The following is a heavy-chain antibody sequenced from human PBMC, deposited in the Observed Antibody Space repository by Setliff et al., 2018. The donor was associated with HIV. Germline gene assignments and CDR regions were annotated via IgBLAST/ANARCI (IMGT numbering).Heavy chain of an antibody. CDR3: ARHFPSISLFFGDPGPFDR. CDR2: IHYNEKT. D-gene: IGHD3-10*01. J-gene: IGHJ4*02. Sequence: SETLSLTCTVSGGSASNSRYYWAWIRQPPGKGLEYIGSIHYNEKTYYNPSLKSRVTITIDTSKNQLSLKLTSVTAADTAVYFCARHFPSISLFFGDPGPFDRWGQGALVTVSS. CDR1: GGSASNSRYY. V-gene: IGHV4-39*01.